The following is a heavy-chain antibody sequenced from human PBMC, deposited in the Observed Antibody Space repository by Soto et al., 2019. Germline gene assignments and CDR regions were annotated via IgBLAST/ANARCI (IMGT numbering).Heavy chain of an antibody. Sequence: GGSLRLSCAASGFTFSNYAMSWVRQAPGKGLEWVSGISGSGRSTYYADSVKGRFTISRDNSKNTVYLQMNSLRAEDTAVYYCAKGVLWFGAYYYYGMDVWGQGTTVTVSS. CDR2: ISGSGRST. D-gene: IGHD3-10*01. V-gene: IGHV3-23*01. J-gene: IGHJ6*02. CDR3: AKGVLWFGAYYYYGMDV. CDR1: GFTFSNYA.